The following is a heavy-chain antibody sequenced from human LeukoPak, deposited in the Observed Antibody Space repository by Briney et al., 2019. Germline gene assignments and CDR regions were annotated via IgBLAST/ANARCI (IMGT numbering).Heavy chain of an antibody. CDR2: IHIDGTT. Sequence: GGSLRLSCAASGITVSNNYMNWVRQAPGKGLEWVSVIHIDGTTYYADSVKGRFTISRDNSKNTAYLKINSLRPEDTALYYCASGSDSSYWGQGTLATVSS. D-gene: IGHD6-19*01. V-gene: IGHV3-66*02. CDR3: ASGSDSSY. CDR1: GITVSNNY. J-gene: IGHJ4*02.